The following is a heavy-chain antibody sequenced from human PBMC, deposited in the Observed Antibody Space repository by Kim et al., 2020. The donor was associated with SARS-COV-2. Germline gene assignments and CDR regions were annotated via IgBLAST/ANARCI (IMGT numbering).Heavy chain of an antibody. J-gene: IGHJ4*01. CDR3: VKRGYCGGRPCCFHYFD. CDR2: IGGGVGNT. CDR1: GFTFSRYG. Sequence: GGSLRLSCAASGFTFSRYGMDWVRQAPGRGVEWVSTIGGGVGNTYYADSVKGRFTISRDNSKNMLYLQMNSLRAEDTAVYFCVKRGYCGGRPCCFHYFD. D-gene: IGHD2-21*01. V-gene: IGHV3-23*01.